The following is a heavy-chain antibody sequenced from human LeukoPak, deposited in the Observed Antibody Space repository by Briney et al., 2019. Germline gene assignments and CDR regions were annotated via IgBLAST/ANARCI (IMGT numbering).Heavy chain of an antibody. CDR3: ARATMVRGVILWFDP. V-gene: IGHV5-51*01. CDR1: GYSFTSYW. D-gene: IGHD3-10*01. Sequence: GESLKISCKGSGYSFTSYWIGWVRQMPGKGLEWIGIIYPGDSDTRYSPSFQGQVTISADKSISTAYLQWSSLKASDTAMYYCARATMVRGVILWFDPWGQGTLVTVSS. J-gene: IGHJ5*02. CDR2: IYPGDSDT.